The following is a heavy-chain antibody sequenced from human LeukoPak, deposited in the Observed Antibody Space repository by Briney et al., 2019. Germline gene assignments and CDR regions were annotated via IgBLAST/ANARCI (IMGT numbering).Heavy chain of an antibody. V-gene: IGHV1-18*01. Sequence: ASVKVSCKASGYTFTSYGISWVRQAPGQGLEWMGWISAYNGNTNYAQKFQGRVTMTRDMSTSTVYMELSSLRSEDTAVYYCARGKSLNYGGNSFGYWGQGTLVTVSS. CDR3: ARGKSLNYGGNSFGY. CDR2: ISAYNGNT. D-gene: IGHD4-23*01. J-gene: IGHJ4*02. CDR1: GYTFTSYG.